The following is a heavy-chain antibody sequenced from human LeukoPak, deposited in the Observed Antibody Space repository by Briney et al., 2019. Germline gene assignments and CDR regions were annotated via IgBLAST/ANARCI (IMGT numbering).Heavy chain of an antibody. Sequence: HSGGSLRLSCAASGFTVSSNYMSWVRQAPGKGLEWVSVIYSGDSTHYADSVKGRFTISRDNSKNTVYLQLNNLRAEDTAVYYCARVGFVFRPFSYWGQGTLVTVSS. V-gene: IGHV3-66*01. CDR1: GFTVSSNY. J-gene: IGHJ4*02. CDR3: ARVGFVFRPFSY. D-gene: IGHD3-10*01. CDR2: IYSGDST.